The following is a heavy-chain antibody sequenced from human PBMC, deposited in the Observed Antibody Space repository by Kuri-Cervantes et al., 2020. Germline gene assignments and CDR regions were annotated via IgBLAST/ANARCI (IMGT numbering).Heavy chain of an antibody. CDR2: IYYSGST. CDR3: ARVRSILTGYYQYNWFDP. J-gene: IGHJ5*02. D-gene: IGHD3-9*01. V-gene: IGHV4-30-4*01. Sequence: SETLSLTCTVSGGSISSGDYYWSWIRQPPGKGLEWIGYIYYSGSTYYNPSLKSRVTISVDTSKNQFSLKLSSVTAADTAVYYCARVRSILTGYYQYNWFDPWGQGTLVTVSS. CDR1: GGSISSGDYY.